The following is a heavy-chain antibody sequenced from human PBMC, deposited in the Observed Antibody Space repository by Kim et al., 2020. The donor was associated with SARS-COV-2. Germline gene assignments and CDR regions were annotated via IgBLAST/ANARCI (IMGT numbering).Heavy chain of an antibody. CDR3: ARGGYCSSTSCYFYYYALDV. CDR1: GFGFDTHS. Sequence: GGSLRLSCAASGFGFDTHSMNWVRQAPGKGLEWVSSIGGTSNYIYYADSVKGRFTISRDNAKNSLFLQMNSLRAEDTAVYYCARGGYCSSTSCYFYYYALDVWGRGTTVTVSS. D-gene: IGHD2-2*01. J-gene: IGHJ6*02. CDR2: IGGTSNYI. V-gene: IGHV3-21*01.